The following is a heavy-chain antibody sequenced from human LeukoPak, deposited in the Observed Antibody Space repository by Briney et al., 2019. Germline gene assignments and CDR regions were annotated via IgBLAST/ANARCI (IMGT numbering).Heavy chain of an antibody. CDR2: ISAYNGNT. CDR3: ARHCSSTSCYLHDAFDI. CDR1: GYTFTSYG. D-gene: IGHD2-2*01. Sequence: AASVKVSCKASGYTFTSYGISWVRQAPGQGLEWMGWISAYNGNTNYAQKLQGRVTMTTDSSTSTAYMELRSLRSDDTAVYYCARHCSSTSCYLHDAFDIWGQGTMVTVSS. V-gene: IGHV1-18*01. J-gene: IGHJ3*02.